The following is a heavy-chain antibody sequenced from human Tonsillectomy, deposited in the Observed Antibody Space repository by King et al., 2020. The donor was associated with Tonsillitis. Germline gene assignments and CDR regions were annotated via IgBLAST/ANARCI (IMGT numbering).Heavy chain of an antibody. J-gene: IGHJ4*02. D-gene: IGHD2-15*01. Sequence: QLVQSGAEVKKPGSSVKVSCKASGGTFSNHGTSWVRQAPGQGLEGVGGIIPMYGTPKYAPKFQGRVMITEDKSTTTVYMEMSGLRSEDTAIYYCAKDRWGGLLQGFDSWGQGTLVTVSS. CDR3: AKDRWGGLLQGFDS. CDR1: GGTFSNHG. CDR2: IIPMYGTP. V-gene: IGHV1-69*06.